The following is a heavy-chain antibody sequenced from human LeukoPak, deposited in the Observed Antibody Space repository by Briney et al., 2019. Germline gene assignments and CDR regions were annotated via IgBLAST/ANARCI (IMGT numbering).Heavy chain of an antibody. CDR2: IWYDGSNK. CDR3: ARDSLPQPYYYGMDV. Sequence: PGGSLRLSCAASGFTFSSYGMHWVRQAPGKGLEWVAVIWYDGSNKYYADSVKGRFTISRDNSKNTLYLQMNSLRAEDTAVYYCARDSLPQPYYYGMDVWGQGTTVTVSS. J-gene: IGHJ6*02. V-gene: IGHV3-33*01. CDR1: GFTFSSYG.